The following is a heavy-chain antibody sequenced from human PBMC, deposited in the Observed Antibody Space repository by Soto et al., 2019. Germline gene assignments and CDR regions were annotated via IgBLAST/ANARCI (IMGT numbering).Heavy chain of an antibody. Sequence: QVQLQESGPGLVKPSQTLSLTCTVSAGSITSDEYYWNWIRYRPGKGLEWIGFIHHTGSTFYNPSLGSRASISIDTSESQFSLNLASVTVADTAVYYCARRPTGSGSSFFDYWGPGTLVTVSS. J-gene: IGHJ4*02. V-gene: IGHV4-31*03. D-gene: IGHD3-10*01. CDR3: ARRPTGSGSSFFDY. CDR2: IHHTGST. CDR1: AGSITSDEYY.